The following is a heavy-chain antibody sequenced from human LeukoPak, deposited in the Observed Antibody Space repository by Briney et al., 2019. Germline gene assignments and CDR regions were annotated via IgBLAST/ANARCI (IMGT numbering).Heavy chain of an antibody. CDR3: APDLAWGAFDY. Sequence: GGSLRLSCAASGFTVSSNYMSWVRQAPGKGLEWVSVIYSGGSTYYADSVKGRFTISRDDSKNTLSLQMNSLRVEDTAVYHCAPDLAWGAFDYLGQGNLVTVSS. D-gene: IGHD7-27*01. V-gene: IGHV3-53*01. CDR2: IYSGGST. J-gene: IGHJ4*01. CDR1: GFTVSSNY.